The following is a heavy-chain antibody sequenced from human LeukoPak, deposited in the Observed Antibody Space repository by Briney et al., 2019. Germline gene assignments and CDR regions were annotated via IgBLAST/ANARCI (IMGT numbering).Heavy chain of an antibody. V-gene: IGHV4-59*08. Sequence: ASETLSLTCAFSGGSISTDYWSWVRQPPGKGLQWIGYIYYSGSTNYNPSLKSRVTISLNTAKNQFSLRLRSVTAADTAVYYCARHWGQQLVFDYWGQGTLVTVSS. CDR3: ARHWGQQLVFDY. CDR2: IYYSGST. D-gene: IGHD6-13*01. CDR1: GGSISTDY. J-gene: IGHJ4*02.